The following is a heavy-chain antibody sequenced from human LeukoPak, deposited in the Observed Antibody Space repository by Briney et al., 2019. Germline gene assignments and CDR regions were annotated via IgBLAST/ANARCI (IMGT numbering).Heavy chain of an antibody. J-gene: IGHJ6*03. V-gene: IGHV4-61*02. CDR3: ARDRREYCGGDCYSDYYYYYMDV. CDR2: IYTSGST. CDR1: GGSISSGSYY. Sequence: SETLSLTCTVSGGSISSGSYYWSWIRQPAGKGLEWIGRIYTSGSTNYNPSLKSRVTISVDTSKNQFSLKLSSVTAADTAVYYCARDRREYCGGDCYSDYYYYYMDVWGKGTTVTVSS. D-gene: IGHD2-21*01.